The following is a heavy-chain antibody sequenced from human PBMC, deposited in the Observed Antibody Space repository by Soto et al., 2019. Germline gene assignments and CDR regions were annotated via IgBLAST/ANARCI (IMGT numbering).Heavy chain of an antibody. CDR3: ARGGGVLLWFGEPPY. Sequence: QVQLVESGGGVVQPGRSLRLSFAASGFSFSNYDIHWVRQAPGKGLEWVAFIRYDGSNKYYADSVKGRFTISRDNSKNTLYLQMDSLRVEDTAVYYCARGGGVLLWFGEPPYWGQGTLVAVSS. CDR1: GFSFSNYD. J-gene: IGHJ4*02. D-gene: IGHD3-10*01. CDR2: IRYDGSNK. V-gene: IGHV3-33*01.